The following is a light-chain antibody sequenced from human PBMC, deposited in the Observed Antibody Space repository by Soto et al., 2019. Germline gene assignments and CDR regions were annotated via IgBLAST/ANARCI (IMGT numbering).Light chain of an antibody. J-gene: IGKJ3*01. CDR2: GAS. Sequence: ELVLTHSPATLALSPCEKATLSFRASQSLIKSLAWYQQKPGQAPRLLTYGASSRATGIPARFSGSGSGTEFNLTISSLQCDHFAVYYCQPYNNWATTFGLGTKVDIK. CDR3: QPYNNWATT. CDR1: QSLIKS. V-gene: IGKV3-15*01.